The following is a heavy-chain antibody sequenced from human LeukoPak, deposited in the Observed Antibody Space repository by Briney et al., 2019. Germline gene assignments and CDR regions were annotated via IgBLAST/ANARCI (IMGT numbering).Heavy chain of an antibody. V-gene: IGHV1-69*02. Sequence: SSVKVSCKASGGTVSSYTISWVRQAPGQGLEWMRRSILLVGKANYAQKFQGRLTISADKSTITAYMELSSLRSEDTAVYYCASQYDSLDTAMGGYAFDIWGQGTMVTVSS. CDR2: SILLVGKA. J-gene: IGHJ3*02. D-gene: IGHD5-18*01. CDR1: GGTVSSYT. CDR3: ASQYDSLDTAMGGYAFDI.